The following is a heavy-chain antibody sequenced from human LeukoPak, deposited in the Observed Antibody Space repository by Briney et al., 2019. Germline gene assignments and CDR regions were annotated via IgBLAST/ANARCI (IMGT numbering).Heavy chain of an antibody. D-gene: IGHD3-10*01. Sequence: SETLSLTCAVYGGSFSGCYWNWIRQPPGKGLEWIGEINHSGSTNYNPSLKSRVTMSVDTSKNQFSLKLSSVTAADTAVYYCARVGSGTYNYYYYYMDVWGKGTTVTVSS. V-gene: IGHV4-34*01. J-gene: IGHJ6*03. CDR2: INHSGST. CDR1: GGSFSGCY. CDR3: ARVGSGTYNYYYYYMDV.